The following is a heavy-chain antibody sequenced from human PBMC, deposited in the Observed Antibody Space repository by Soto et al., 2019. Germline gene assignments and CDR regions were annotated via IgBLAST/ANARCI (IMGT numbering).Heavy chain of an antibody. D-gene: IGHD2-2*01. CDR3: ARDADCSSTSCNPGAFDI. Sequence: PGGSLRLSCAASGFTFSGYWMSWVRQAPGKGLEWVANIKQDGSEKYYVDSVKGRFTISRDNAKNSLYLQMNSLRAEDTAVYYCARDADCSSTSCNPGAFDIWGQGTMVTVSS. V-gene: IGHV3-7*01. CDR1: GFTFSGYW. CDR2: IKQDGSEK. J-gene: IGHJ3*02.